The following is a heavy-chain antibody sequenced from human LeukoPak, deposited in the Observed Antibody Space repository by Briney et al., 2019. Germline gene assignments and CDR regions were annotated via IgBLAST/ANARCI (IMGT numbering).Heavy chain of an antibody. CDR1: GGSISSYY. CDR2: IYYSGST. Sequence: PSETLSLTCTVSGGSISSYYWSWIRQPPGKGLEWIGYIYYSGSTNYNPSLKSRVTISVDTSKNQFSLKLSSVTAADTAVYYCARGSGYYDFWSGSPAAFDIWGQGTMVTVSS. V-gene: IGHV4-59*01. CDR3: ARGSGYYDFWSGSPAAFDI. J-gene: IGHJ3*02. D-gene: IGHD3-3*01.